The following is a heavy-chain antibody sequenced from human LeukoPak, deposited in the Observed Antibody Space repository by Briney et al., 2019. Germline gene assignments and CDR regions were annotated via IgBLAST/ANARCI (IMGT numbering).Heavy chain of an antibody. D-gene: IGHD6-19*01. Sequence: PGGSLRLSCAASGFTFSDYYMSWIRQAPGKGLEWVSYISSSGSTIYYADSVKGRFTISRDNSRNTLYLEMNSLRAEDTAVYYCARAIYSGGWYGGDYWGQGTLVTVSS. V-gene: IGHV3-11*04. CDR3: ARAIYSGGWYGGDY. CDR1: GFTFSDYY. CDR2: ISSSGSTI. J-gene: IGHJ4*02.